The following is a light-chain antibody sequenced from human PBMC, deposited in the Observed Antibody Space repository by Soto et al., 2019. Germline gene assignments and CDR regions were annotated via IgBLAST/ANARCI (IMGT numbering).Light chain of an antibody. CDR3: HQYNNWPLT. Sequence: DIPMTQSPSSLSASVGDRVTITCRASHPISNYLNWYQHRPGKAPKLLIYGASTLQSGVQARFNGSGSGTEFSLAISNLQSEDFAVYYCHQYNNWPLTFGGGTKVDIK. CDR2: GAS. J-gene: IGKJ4*01. V-gene: IGKV1-39*01. CDR1: HPISNY.